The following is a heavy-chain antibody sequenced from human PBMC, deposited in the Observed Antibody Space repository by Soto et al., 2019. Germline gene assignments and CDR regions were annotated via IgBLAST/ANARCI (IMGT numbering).Heavy chain of an antibody. CDR3: VKDRWVDY. Sequence: PGGSLRLSCSVSGFTFSSYAMHWVRQAPGKGLGYVSSISSNGGSTYYPDSVKGRFTISRDNSKNTLYLQMSSLRVEDTAVYYCVKDRWVDYWGQGTLVTVSS. D-gene: IGHD6-13*01. J-gene: IGHJ4*02. CDR2: ISSNGGST. CDR1: GFTFSSYA. V-gene: IGHV3-64D*06.